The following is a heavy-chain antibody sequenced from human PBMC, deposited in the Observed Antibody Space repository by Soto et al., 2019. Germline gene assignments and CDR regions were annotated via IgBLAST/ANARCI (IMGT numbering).Heavy chain of an antibody. V-gene: IGHV3-30-3*01. J-gene: IGHJ4*02. Sequence: QVQLVESGGGVVQPGRSLRLSCAASGFTFSSYAMHWVRQAPGKGLEWVAVISYDGSNKYYVDSVKGRFTISRDNSKNTLYLQMNSLRAEDTAVYYCASSGYSSSSPFDYWGQGTLVTVSS. D-gene: IGHD6-6*01. CDR1: GFTFSSYA. CDR3: ASSGYSSSSPFDY. CDR2: ISYDGSNK.